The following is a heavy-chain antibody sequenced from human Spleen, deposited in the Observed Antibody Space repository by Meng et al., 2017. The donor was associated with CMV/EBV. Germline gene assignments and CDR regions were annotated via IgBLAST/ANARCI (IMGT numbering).Heavy chain of an antibody. V-gene: IGHV1-18*01. Sequence: SCKASGYTFTASGISWVRQAPGQGLEWMGWIGPYNGNTNYAEKFQGRVTMTRDTSISTAYMELSRLTSDDTAVYYCARDWELGAIDPWGQGTLVTVPS. CDR1: GYTFTASG. CDR3: ARDWELGAIDP. D-gene: IGHD1-26*01. CDR2: IGPYNGNT. J-gene: IGHJ5*02.